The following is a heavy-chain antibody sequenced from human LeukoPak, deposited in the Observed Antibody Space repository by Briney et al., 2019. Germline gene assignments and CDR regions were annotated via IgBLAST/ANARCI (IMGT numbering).Heavy chain of an antibody. D-gene: IGHD3-22*01. J-gene: IGHJ4*02. CDR3: ARGERYDSSGYPDS. Sequence: APVKVSCKASGYTFTGYYMHWVRQAPGQGLEWMGWINPNTGGTNYSQKFQGRVTMTRDTSISTAYMELTRLTPDDTAVYYCARGERYDSSGYPDSWGQGTLVTVSS. V-gene: IGHV1-2*02. CDR1: GYTFTGYY. CDR2: INPNTGGT.